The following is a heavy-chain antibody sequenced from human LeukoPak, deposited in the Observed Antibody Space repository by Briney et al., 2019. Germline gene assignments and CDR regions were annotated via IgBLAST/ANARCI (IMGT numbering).Heavy chain of an antibody. CDR3: ARISYDYAWGSYRYKGFDY. CDR2: IKQDGSEK. J-gene: IGHJ4*02. D-gene: IGHD3-16*02. Sequence: PGGSLRLSCAASGFTLSSYWMSWVRQAPGRGLEWVANIKQDGSEKYYVDSVKGRFTISRDNAKNSLYLQMNSLRAEDTAVYYCARISYDYAWGSYRYKGFDYWGQGTLVTVSS. V-gene: IGHV3-7*01. CDR1: GFTLSSYW.